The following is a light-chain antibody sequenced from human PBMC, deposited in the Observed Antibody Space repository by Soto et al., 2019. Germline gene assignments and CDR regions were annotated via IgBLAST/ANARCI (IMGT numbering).Light chain of an antibody. V-gene: IGKV1-5*01. CDR2: DAY. Sequence: DIQMTQSPSTLFASVGDRVTITCRASQSISSWLAWYQQKPGKAPKLLIYDAYSLESGVPSRFSGSGSGTEFTLTISSLQPDDFATYYCQQYNSYSWTFGQGTKVEIK. J-gene: IGKJ1*01. CDR1: QSISSW. CDR3: QQYNSYSWT.